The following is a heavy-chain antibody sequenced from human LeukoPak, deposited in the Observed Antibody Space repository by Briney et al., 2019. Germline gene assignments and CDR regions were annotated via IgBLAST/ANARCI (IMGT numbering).Heavy chain of an antibody. CDR2: INQDGSGK. D-gene: IGHD1/OR15-1a*01. CDR1: GFTFSSFW. CDR3: ARVRTGVSNQFDY. J-gene: IGHJ4*02. Sequence: GGSLRLSCAASGFTFSSFWMSWVRQAPGKGLEWVANINQDGSGKYYVDSVRGRFTISRDNAKNSLYLQMNSLRAEDTAVYYCARVRTGVSNQFDYWGQGTLVTVSS. V-gene: IGHV3-7*04.